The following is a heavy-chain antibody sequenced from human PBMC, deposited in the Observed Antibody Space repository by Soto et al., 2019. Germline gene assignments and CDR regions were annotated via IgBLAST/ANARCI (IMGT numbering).Heavy chain of an antibody. CDR1: SGSISVSTYY. V-gene: IGHV4-39*01. CDR3: ASHIHSRATRLRAFDV. CDR2: VYKSGKT. J-gene: IGHJ3*01. Sequence: QLQLQESGPGLVNPSETLSLTCTVSSGSISVSTYYWGWIRQAPGKGLEWIGSVYKSGKTHCNPSLNRRVTISIDTSLKLFSLKLDSVTAADTAVYFCASHIHSRATRLRAFDVWGHGTVVTVSS. D-gene: IGHD5-12*01.